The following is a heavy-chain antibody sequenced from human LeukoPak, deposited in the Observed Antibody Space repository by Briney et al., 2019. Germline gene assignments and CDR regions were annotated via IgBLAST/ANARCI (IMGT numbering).Heavy chain of an antibody. Sequence: AGSLSLSCAASGFTFSGSAMSWVRQAPGEGLEWVSLISYSGTFQCRIASVRGRFTISRDNSKDTLFLQMNSLRAEDTAIYYCARDMQLSTWGQGTMVTVSS. CDR2: ISYSGTFQ. J-gene: IGHJ3*01. D-gene: IGHD3-16*02. V-gene: IGHV3-23*01. CDR1: GFTFSGSA. CDR3: ARDMQLST.